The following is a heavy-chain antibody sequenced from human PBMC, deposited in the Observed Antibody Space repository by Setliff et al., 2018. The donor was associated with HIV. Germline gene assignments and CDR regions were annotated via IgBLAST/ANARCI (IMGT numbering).Heavy chain of an antibody. D-gene: IGHD1-1*01. V-gene: IGHV1-2*02. CDR2: INPNRGGT. CDR1: GYTFTDHF. J-gene: IGHJ2*01. CDR3: ARGLENWYFDL. Sequence: VASVKVSCKASGYTFTDHFIHWVRQAPGQGLEWMGWINPNRGGTNYAQKFQGRVTMTRDTSISTAYMELSSLRYDDTAGYYCARGLENWYFDLWGRGTLVTVSS.